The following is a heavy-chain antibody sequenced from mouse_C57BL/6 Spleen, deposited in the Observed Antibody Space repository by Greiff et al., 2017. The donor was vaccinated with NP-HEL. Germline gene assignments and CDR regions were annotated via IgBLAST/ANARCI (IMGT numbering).Heavy chain of an antibody. D-gene: IGHD2-5*01. Sequence: QVQLQQSGAELVRPGASVTLSCKASGYTFTDYEMHWVKQTPVHGLEWIGAIDPETGGTASNQKFKGKAILTADKSASTAYMELRSLTSEDSAVYYCTRDSNLAWFAYWGQGTLVTVSA. J-gene: IGHJ3*01. CDR1: GYTFTDYE. CDR2: IDPETGGT. CDR3: TRDSNLAWFAY. V-gene: IGHV1-15*01.